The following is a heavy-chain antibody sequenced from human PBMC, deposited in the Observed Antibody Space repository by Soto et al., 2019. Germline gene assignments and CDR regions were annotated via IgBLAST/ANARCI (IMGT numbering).Heavy chain of an antibody. CDR3: ARTDYYYDVSGYAPDAFDI. Sequence: SETLSLTCTVSGGSISSYYWSWIRQPPGKGLEWIGYIYYSGSTNYNPSIKSRITISVDTSKNQFSLRLSSVTAADTAVYYCARTDYYYDVSGYAPDAFDIWGQGTMVTVSS. CDR1: GGSISSYY. J-gene: IGHJ3*02. D-gene: IGHD3-22*01. V-gene: IGHV4-59*01. CDR2: IYYSGST.